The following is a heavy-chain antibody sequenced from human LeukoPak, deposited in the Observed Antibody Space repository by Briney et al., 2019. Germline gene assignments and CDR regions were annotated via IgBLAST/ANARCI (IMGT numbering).Heavy chain of an antibody. Sequence: PSETLSLTCAVYGGSFSGYYWSWIRQPPGKGLEWIGEINHSGSTNYNPSLKSRVTISVDTSKNQFFLKLSSVTAADTAVYYCARGRATVLPFDYWGQGTLVTVSS. J-gene: IGHJ4*02. D-gene: IGHD4-11*01. V-gene: IGHV4-34*01. CDR1: GGSFSGYY. CDR3: ARGRATVLPFDY. CDR2: INHSGST.